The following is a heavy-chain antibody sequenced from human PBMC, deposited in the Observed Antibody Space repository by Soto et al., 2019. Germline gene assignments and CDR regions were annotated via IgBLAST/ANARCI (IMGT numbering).Heavy chain of an antibody. J-gene: IGHJ5*02. CDR2: MHSDVTT. V-gene: IGHV3-53*01. CDR1: GFSVTANS. D-gene: IGHD6-13*01. CDR3: ARQLSGSWYNWFDP. Sequence: PGGSLRLSCAASGFSVTANSMSWFRQAPGKGLEWVSVMHSDVTTYYADSVKGRFIISRDNSKNTLYLQMSNLRGEDTARYFCARQLSGSWYNWFDPWGQGTLVTVSS.